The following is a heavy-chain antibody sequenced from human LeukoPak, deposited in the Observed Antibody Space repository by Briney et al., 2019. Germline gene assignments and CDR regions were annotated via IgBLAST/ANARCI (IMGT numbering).Heavy chain of an antibody. Sequence: SETLSLTCSVSGGSISSSSYYWGWIRQPPGKGLEWIGSIYYSGSTYYNPSLKSRVTISVDTSKNQFSLKLSSVTAADTAVYYCARALGIAAAGPNWFDPWGQGTLVTVSS. D-gene: IGHD6-13*01. J-gene: IGHJ5*02. CDR2: IYYSGST. V-gene: IGHV4-39*07. CDR3: ARALGIAAAGPNWFDP. CDR1: GGSISSSSYY.